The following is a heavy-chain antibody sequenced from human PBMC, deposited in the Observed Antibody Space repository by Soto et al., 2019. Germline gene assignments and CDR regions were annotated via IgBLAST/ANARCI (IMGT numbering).Heavy chain of an antibody. CDR3: ARSPGYSASWGYFYYGMKI. CDR1: GYTFTNYG. D-gene: IGHD6-13*01. Sequence: QVQLVQSGAELKKPGASVKVSCKASGYTFTNYGISWVRQAPGQGLEWMGWINTYHGNTTYAQKLQGRVTMTKDTSTSTAYMELTSLSSDDTAVYYCARSPGYSASWGYFYYGMKIWGQGTTVIVSS. J-gene: IGHJ6*02. V-gene: IGHV1-18*01. CDR2: INTYHGNT.